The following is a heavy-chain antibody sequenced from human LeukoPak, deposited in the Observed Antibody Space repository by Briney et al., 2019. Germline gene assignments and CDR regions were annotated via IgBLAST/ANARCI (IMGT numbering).Heavy chain of an antibody. V-gene: IGHV4-34*01. D-gene: IGHD3-10*01. CDR3: ARGRVMVRGPLDY. Sequence: PSETLSLTCAVYGGSFSGYYWSLIRQPPWKGLEWIGEINHSGSTNYNPSLKSRVTISVDTSKNQFSLKLSSVTAADTAVYYCARGRVMVRGPLDYWGQGTLVTVSS. CDR1: GGSFSGYY. J-gene: IGHJ4*02. CDR2: INHSGST.